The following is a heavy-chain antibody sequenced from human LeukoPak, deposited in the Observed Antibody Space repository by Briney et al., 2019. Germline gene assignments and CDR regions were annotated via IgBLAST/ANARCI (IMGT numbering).Heavy chain of an antibody. CDR1: GFTFSSYA. D-gene: IGHD2-2*01. CDR2: LSNSGGST. V-gene: IGHV3-23*01. CDR3: AKDAYDCSSTSCYWRGYYYYYMDV. Sequence: GGSLRLSCAASGFTFSSYAMSWVRQAPGKGLEWVSALSNSGGSTYYADSVKGRFTISRDNSKNTLYLQMNSLRAEDTAVYYCAKDAYDCSSTSCYWRGYYYYYMDVWGKGTMVTVSS. J-gene: IGHJ6*03.